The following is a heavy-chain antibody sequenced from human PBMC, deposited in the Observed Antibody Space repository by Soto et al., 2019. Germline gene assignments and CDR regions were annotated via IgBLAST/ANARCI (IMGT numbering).Heavy chain of an antibody. Sequence: QVQLVESGGGVVQPGRSLRLSCAASGFTFSRYAMHWVRQAPGKGLEWVAVISNDGSNKYYADSVKGRFTISRDNSKNTVSLQRTRLRAEDTAGYYCAGEGGDYESCVYDARFDYWGQGKLVTVSS. V-gene: IGHV3-30-3*01. CDR3: AGEGGDYESCVYDARFDY. CDR2: ISNDGSNK. D-gene: IGHD3-22*01. J-gene: IGHJ4*02. CDR1: GFTFSRYA.